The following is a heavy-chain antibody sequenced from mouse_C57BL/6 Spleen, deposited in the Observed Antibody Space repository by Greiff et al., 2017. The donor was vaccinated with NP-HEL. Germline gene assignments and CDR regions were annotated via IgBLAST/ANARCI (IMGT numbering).Heavy chain of an antibody. Sequence: VQLQQSGAELARPGASVKMSCKASGYTFTSYTMHWVKQRPGQGLEWIGYINPSSGYTKYNQKFKAKATFTADTSSSTTYMQLSSLTSEDSAVYYCARKGIYYGNYEYFDVWGTGTTVTVSA. CDR2: INPSSGYT. V-gene: IGHV1-4*01. CDR1: GYTFTSYT. D-gene: IGHD2-1*01. J-gene: IGHJ1*03. CDR3: ARKGIYYGNYEYFDV.